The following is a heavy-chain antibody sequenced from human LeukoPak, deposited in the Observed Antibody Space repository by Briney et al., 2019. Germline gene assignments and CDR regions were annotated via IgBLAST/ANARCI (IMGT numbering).Heavy chain of an antibody. CDR2: INARDST. CDR1: GFTFSTFA. Sequence: GGSLRLSCAASGFTFSTFAMNWVRRAPGEGLEWVSSINARDSTYCADSVKGRFTISRDNSKNTLYLQMNSLRAEDTAVYFCAKSGSSYYSYYYMDVWGKGTTVTVSS. CDR3: AKSGSSYYSYYYMDV. J-gene: IGHJ6*03. D-gene: IGHD2-15*01. V-gene: IGHV3-23*01.